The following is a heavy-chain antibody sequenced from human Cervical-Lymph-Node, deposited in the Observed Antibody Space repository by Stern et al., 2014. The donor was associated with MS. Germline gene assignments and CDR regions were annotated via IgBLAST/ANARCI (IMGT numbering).Heavy chain of an antibody. D-gene: IGHD3-9*01. CDR2: IHYNGDI. J-gene: IGHJ5*02. CDR1: GGSLSRDS. CDR3: ARFRYGILAGPLGP. Sequence: QLQLQESGPGLVGPSETLSLTCSVSGGSLSRDSWVWIRQTPGKGLEWIGDIHYNGDINYNPSLKSRITMSVDASKNQFSLKLNSVTTADTAVYYCARFRYGILAGPLGPWGQGALVTVSS. V-gene: IGHV4-59*01.